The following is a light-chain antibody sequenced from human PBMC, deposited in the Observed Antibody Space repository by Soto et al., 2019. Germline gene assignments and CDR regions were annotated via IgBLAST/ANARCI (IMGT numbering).Light chain of an antibody. CDR1: QSVSTD. Sequence: EIVMTQSPATLSVSPGERPTLSCRASQSVSTDLAWYQQKPGQAPRRLIYGASTRATGIPARFSGSGSGTEFTLNINSLQSEDLAVSYCHPYNDWPRFTFGPGTKVEIK. J-gene: IGKJ3*01. V-gene: IGKV3-15*01. CDR3: HPYNDWPRFT. CDR2: GAS.